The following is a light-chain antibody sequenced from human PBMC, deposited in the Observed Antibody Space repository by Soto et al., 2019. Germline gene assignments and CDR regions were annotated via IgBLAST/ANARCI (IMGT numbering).Light chain of an antibody. CDR3: QHRSN. V-gene: IGKV3-11*01. J-gene: IGKJ3*01. CDR2: DAS. Sequence: EIVLTQSPATLSLSPGERATLSCRASQSVSSFLAWYQQKPGQAPRLLIYDASNRATGIPARFSGSGSETDCTLTISSLEPEDFAVYYCQHRSNFGPGTKVDIK. CDR1: QSVSSF.